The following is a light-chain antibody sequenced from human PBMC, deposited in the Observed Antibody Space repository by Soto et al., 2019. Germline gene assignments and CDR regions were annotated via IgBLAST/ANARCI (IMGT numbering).Light chain of an antibody. J-gene: IGKJ4*01. V-gene: IGKV3-11*01. Sequence: EIVLTQSPATLSLSPGERATLSCRASQNIGNYLTWFQQKPGQAPRLLVYDASKRATGVPVTFSGSGSGTEFTLTISSLEPEDSAVYYCQQRANWPLTFGGGTKVEIK. CDR3: QQRANWPLT. CDR2: DAS. CDR1: QNIGNY.